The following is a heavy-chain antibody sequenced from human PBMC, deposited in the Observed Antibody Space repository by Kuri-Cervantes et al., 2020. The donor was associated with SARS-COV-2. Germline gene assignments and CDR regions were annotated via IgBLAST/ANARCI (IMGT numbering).Heavy chain of an antibody. J-gene: IGHJ4*02. CDR2: IIPNFGRA. D-gene: IGHD4-17*01. CDR3: AVLSGLSTVTTSCPY. CDR1: GGTFSSYA. V-gene: IGHV1-69*06. Sequence: SVQVSCKASGGTFSSYAISWVRQAPGQGLEWMGGIIPNFGRANYEQKFQGRVTITADNSTSTAYMELSSLRSEDTAVYYCAVLSGLSTVTTSCPYWGQGTLVTVSS.